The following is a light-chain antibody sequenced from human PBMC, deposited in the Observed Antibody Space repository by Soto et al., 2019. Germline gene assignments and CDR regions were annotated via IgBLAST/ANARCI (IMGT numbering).Light chain of an antibody. CDR1: SSNTGADYD. V-gene: IGLV1-40*01. Sequence: QSVLTQPPSVSGAPGQRVTISCTGSSSNTGADYDVHWYQHLPGSAPKLLIYDNNIRPSGVHDRFSGSKSGTSASLAITGLQAEDEGDYYCQSYDSSLSNLVVFGGGTKLTVL. CDR2: DNN. J-gene: IGLJ2*01. CDR3: QSYDSSLSNLVV.